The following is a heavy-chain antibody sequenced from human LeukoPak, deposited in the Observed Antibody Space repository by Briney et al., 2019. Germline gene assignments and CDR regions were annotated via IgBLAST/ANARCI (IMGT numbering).Heavy chain of an antibody. CDR2: IRSKANSYAT. J-gene: IGHJ3*02. D-gene: IGHD6-19*01. V-gene: IGHV3-73*01. CDR3: TRIAVAIDAFDI. Sequence: GGSLKLSCAASGFTFSGSAMHWVRQASGKGLEWVGRIRSKANSYATAYAASVKGRFTISRDDSKNTAYLQMNSLKTEDTAVYYCTRIAVAIDAFDIWGQGTMVTVSS. CDR1: GFTFSGSA.